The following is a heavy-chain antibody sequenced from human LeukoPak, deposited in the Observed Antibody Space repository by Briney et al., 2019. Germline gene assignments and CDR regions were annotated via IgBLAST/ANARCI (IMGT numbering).Heavy chain of an antibody. Sequence: GGSLRLSCAASGFTFSSYAMSWVRQAPGKGLEWVSAISGSGGSTYYADSVKGRFTISRDNSKNTLYLQMNSLRAEDTAVYYCAKGIVVVPAARGGYFDYWGQGTLVTVSS. D-gene: IGHD2-2*01. CDR2: ISGSGGST. CDR1: GFTFSSYA. V-gene: IGHV3-23*01. J-gene: IGHJ4*02. CDR3: AKGIVVVPAARGGYFDY.